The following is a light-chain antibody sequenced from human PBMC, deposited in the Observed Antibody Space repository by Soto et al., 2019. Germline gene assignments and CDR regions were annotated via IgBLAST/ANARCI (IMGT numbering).Light chain of an antibody. CDR1: SSDVGGYNY. CDR3: SSYTSSSTLGV. CDR2: EVN. Sequence: SCRTQPASVSWSPGQSISISGTGTSSDVGGYNYVSWYQQHPGKAPKLMIYEVNNRPSGVSNRFSGSKSGNTASLTISGLQAEDEADYYCSSYTSSSTLGVFGTGTKVTVL. J-gene: IGLJ1*01. V-gene: IGLV2-14*01.